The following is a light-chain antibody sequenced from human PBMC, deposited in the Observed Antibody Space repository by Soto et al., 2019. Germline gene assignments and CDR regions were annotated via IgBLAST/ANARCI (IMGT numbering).Light chain of an antibody. CDR1: QSISSH. V-gene: IGKV3-15*01. Sequence: EIVITQSPATLSVSPGETVTLACRASQSISSHLVWYQQKPGQAPRLLIYGASTRATGIPARFSGGGSGTEFTLTISSLQSEDFAVYYCQQYNKLRTFGQGTKLEIK. CDR3: QQYNKLRT. J-gene: IGKJ1*01. CDR2: GAS.